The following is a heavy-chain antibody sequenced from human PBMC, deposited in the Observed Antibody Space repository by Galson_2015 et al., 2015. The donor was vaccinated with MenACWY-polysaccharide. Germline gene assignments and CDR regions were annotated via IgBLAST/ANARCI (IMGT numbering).Heavy chain of an antibody. CDR1: GVSINTSY. J-gene: IGHJ5*02. Sequence: SENLSLTCTVSGVSINTSYWSWIRQSPGQGLEWIGWVHSIGSSKYNPSLKNRVTFSIDASKNQFSLRLSSVTAADTAIYYCAGEKYQVPFGWFDPWGQGTLVSVSS. CDR2: VHSIGSS. CDR3: AGEKYQVPFGWFDP. V-gene: IGHV4-59*01. D-gene: IGHD2-2*01.